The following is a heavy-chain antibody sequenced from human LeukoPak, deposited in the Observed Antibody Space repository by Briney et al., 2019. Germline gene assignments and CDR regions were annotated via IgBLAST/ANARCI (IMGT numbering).Heavy chain of an antibody. J-gene: IGHJ4*02. CDR3: ARDGEAAAGTLGY. V-gene: IGHV3-66*03. D-gene: IGHD6-13*01. CDR2: IYTSGST. Sequence: GGSLRLSCAASGFTVSTNYMSWVRQAPGKGLEWVSVIYTSGSTFYADSVKGRFTISRDNSKNTLYLQMNSLRAEDTAVYYCARDGEAAAGTLGYWGQGTLVTVSS. CDR1: GFTVSTNY.